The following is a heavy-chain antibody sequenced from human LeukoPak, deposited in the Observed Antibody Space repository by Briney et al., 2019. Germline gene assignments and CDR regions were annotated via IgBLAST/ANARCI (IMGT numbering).Heavy chain of an antibody. CDR2: VSLAGQT. CDR3: SRESGAFCPFGY. J-gene: IGHJ4*02. Sequence: PSGTLSLTCDVSGGSISNTNWWSWVRQPPGQRLEWIGEVSLAGQTNYNPSLNGRVTMSLDESSNQLSLKLTSVTAADTAIYYCSRESGAFCPFGYWGQGTLVIVPP. D-gene: IGHD1-26*01. V-gene: IGHV4-4*02. CDR1: GGSISNTNW.